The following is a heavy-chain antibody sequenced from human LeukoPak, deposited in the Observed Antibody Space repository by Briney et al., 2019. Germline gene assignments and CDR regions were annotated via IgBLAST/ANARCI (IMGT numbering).Heavy chain of an antibody. J-gene: IGHJ4*02. CDR1: GFTFDDYA. Sequence: PGRSLRLSCAASGFTFDDYAMHWVRQAPGKGLEWVSGISWNSGSIGYADSVKGRFTISRDNAKNSLYLQMNSLRAEDMALYYCAKGDSCGWYGLLDYWGQGTLVTVSS. CDR3: AKGDSCGWYGLLDY. CDR2: ISWNSGSI. V-gene: IGHV3-9*03. D-gene: IGHD6-19*01.